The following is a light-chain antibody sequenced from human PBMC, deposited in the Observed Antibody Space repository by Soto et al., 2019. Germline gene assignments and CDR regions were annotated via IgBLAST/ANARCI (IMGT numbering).Light chain of an antibody. J-gene: IGKJ4*01. CDR1: QSVSRY. CDR2: DAS. V-gene: IGKV3-11*01. CDR3: QQRSDWPST. Sequence: DIVLTQSPATLSLSPGERATLSCRPSQSVSRYLAWYQQKPGQAPRLLIYDASNRATGIPARFSGSGSGTDFTLTISSLEPEDFAVYYCQQRSDWPSTFGGGTKVEI.